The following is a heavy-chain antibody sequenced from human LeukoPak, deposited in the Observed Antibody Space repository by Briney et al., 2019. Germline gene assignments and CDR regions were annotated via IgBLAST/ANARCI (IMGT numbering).Heavy chain of an antibody. J-gene: IGHJ4*02. CDR1: GFTFSSYS. V-gene: IGHV3-21*01. Sequence: GGSLRLSCAASGFTFSSYSMNWVRQAPGKGLEWVSSISSSSSYIYYADSVKGRFTISRDNAKNSLYLQMNSLRAGDTAVYYCARDTSSRYSSSWYHLDYWGQGTLVTVSS. D-gene: IGHD6-13*01. CDR2: ISSSSSYI. CDR3: ARDTSSRYSSSWYHLDY.